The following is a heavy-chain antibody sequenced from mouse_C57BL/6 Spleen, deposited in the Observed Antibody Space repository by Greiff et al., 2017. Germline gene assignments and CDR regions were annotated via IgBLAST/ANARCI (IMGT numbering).Heavy chain of an antibody. V-gene: IGHV5-4*01. D-gene: IGHD2-13*01. J-gene: IGHJ3*01. CDR1: GFTFSSYA. CDR2: ISDGGSYN. Sequence: EVQRVESGGGLVKPGGSLKLSCAASGFTFSSYAMSWVRQTPEKRLEWVATISDGGSYNYYPDNVKGRFTISRDNAKNNLYLQVSHLKSEDTAMYYCAREGGERAWFAYWGQVTLVTVSA. CDR3: AREGGERAWFAY.